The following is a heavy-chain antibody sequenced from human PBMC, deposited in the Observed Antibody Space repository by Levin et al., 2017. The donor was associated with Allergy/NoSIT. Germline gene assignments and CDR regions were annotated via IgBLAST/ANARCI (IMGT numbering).Heavy chain of an antibody. CDR3: TTSEKPLDY. CDR2: IKSRTDGGTT. J-gene: IGHJ4*02. Sequence: GESLKISCAASGFTFSNAWMSWVRQAPGKGLEWVGRIKSRTDGGTTDYAAPVKGRFTISRDDSKNTLYLQMNSLKTEDTAVYYCTTSEKPLDYWGQGTLVTVSS. CDR1: GFTFSNAW. V-gene: IGHV3-15*01.